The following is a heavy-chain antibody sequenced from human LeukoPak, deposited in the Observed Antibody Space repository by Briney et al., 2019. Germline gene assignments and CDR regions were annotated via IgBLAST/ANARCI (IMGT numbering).Heavy chain of an antibody. D-gene: IGHD2-15*01. J-gene: IGHJ6*02. CDR1: GFTFSNYG. CDR2: ISYDGSNT. CDR3: AKGRGSAPFYGMDV. Sequence: GRSLRLSCAASGFTFSNYGMHWVRQAPGEGLEWVAVISYDGSNTYYADSVKGRFTISRDNSKNTLYLQMNSLRAEDTAVYYCAKGRGSAPFYGMDVWGQGTTVTASS. V-gene: IGHV3-30*18.